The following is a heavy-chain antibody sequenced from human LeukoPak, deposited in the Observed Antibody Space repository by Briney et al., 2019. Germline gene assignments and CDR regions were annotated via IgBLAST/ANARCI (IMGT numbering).Heavy chain of an antibody. Sequence: SETLSLTCTVSGGSISSYYWSWIRQPPGKGLEWIGYIYYSGSTNYNPSLKSRVTISVDTSKNQFSLKLSSVTAADTAVYYCARDQSWITMVRGAVYYGMDVWGEGTTVTVSS. CDR1: GGSISSYY. D-gene: IGHD3-10*01. J-gene: IGHJ6*04. V-gene: IGHV4-59*01. CDR2: IYYSGST. CDR3: ARDQSWITMVRGAVYYGMDV.